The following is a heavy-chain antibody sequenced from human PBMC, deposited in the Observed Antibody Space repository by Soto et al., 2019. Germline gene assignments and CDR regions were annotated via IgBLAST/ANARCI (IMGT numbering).Heavy chain of an antibody. CDR2: IYYLGTT. CDR3: ARLQPKAFAI. V-gene: IGHV4-59*01. J-gene: IGHJ3*02. CDR1: GGSISSYY. D-gene: IGHD4-4*01. Sequence: SETLSLTCTVSGGSISSYYWSWIRQPPGKGLEWIGYIYYLGTTSYNPSLRSRVTISEDTSRNQFSLKLSSVTAADTAIYYCARLQPKAFAIWGQGTWVTVSS.